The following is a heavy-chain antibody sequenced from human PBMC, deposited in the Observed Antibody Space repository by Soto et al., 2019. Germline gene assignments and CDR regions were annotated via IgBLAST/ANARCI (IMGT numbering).Heavy chain of an antibody. CDR1: GGTFSSHT. CDR3: AREAEDYYYYMDV. CDR2: IIPILGIA. J-gene: IGHJ6*03. Sequence: QVQLVQSGAEVQKPGSSVKISCKASGGTFSSHTLSWVRQAPGQGLEWMGRIIPILGIANYAQKFQGRVTITADKSTSTAYMELSSLRSEDTAVYYCAREAEDYYYYMDVWGKGTTVTVSS. V-gene: IGHV1-69*08.